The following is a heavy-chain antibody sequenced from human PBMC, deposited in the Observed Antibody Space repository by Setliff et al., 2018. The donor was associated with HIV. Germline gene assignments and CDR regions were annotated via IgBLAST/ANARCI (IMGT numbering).Heavy chain of an antibody. Sequence: PLETLSLTCSFSGGSTTSYYWSWIRQPPGKGLEWIGYIYYSGSTKYNPSLKSRLTISVDTSKNHFSLKLRSVTAADTAFYYCARGVTHPPPFGAFDIWGLGTLVNVSS. J-gene: IGHJ3*02. V-gene: IGHV4-59*01. D-gene: IGHD5-18*01. CDR1: GGSTTSYY. CDR3: ARGVTHPPPFGAFDI. CDR2: IYYSGST.